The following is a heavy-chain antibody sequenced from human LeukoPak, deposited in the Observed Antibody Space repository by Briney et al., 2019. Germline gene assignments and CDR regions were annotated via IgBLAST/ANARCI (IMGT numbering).Heavy chain of an antibody. Sequence: GGSLRLSCAASLFTFSSYSMNWVRQAPAKGLEWVSSISSSSSYIYYADSVKGRFTISRDNAKNSLYLQMNSLRAEDTAVYYCARDGGRAYSSGSNDYWGQGTLVTVSS. CDR2: ISSSSSYI. D-gene: IGHD6-19*01. CDR1: LFTFSSYS. CDR3: ARDGGRAYSSGSNDY. J-gene: IGHJ4*02. V-gene: IGHV3-21*01.